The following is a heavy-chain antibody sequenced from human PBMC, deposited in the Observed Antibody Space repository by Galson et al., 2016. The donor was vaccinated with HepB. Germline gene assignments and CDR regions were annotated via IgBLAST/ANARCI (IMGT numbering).Heavy chain of an antibody. CDR3: ARVRYSSPYYESFLLGF. J-gene: IGHJ4*02. CDR2: INPNSGDT. V-gene: IGHV1-2*02. Sequence: SVKVSCKASGYTFTDYSIHWVRQAPGQGLEWMGWINPNSGDTNYAQKFRGRVTMTRDTSISTAYMRLNRLTSDDTALYYCARVRYSSPYYESFLLGFWGQGTLVTVS. CDR1: GYTFTDYS. D-gene: IGHD6-13*01.